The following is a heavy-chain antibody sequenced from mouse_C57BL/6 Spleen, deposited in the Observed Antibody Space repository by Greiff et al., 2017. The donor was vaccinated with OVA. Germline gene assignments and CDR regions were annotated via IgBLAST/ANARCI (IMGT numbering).Heavy chain of an antibody. V-gene: IGHV1-69*01. D-gene: IGHD1-1*01. J-gene: IGHJ2*01. CDR1: GYTFTSYW. Sequence: QVQLQQPGAELVMPGASVKLSCKASGYTFTSYWMHWVKQRPGQGLEWIGEIDPSDSYTNYNQKFKGKSTLTVDKSSSTAYMQLSSLTSEDSAVYYCARATVVAQYYFDYWGQGTTLTVSS. CDR2: IDPSDSYT. CDR3: ARATVVAQYYFDY.